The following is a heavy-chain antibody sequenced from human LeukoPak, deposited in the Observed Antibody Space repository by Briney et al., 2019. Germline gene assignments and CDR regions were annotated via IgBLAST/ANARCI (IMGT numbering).Heavy chain of an antibody. CDR1: GFTFSNAW. CDR2: IKSKTDGGTT. D-gene: IGHD2-15*01. J-gene: IGHJ4*02. Sequence: GGSLRLSCAASGFTFSNAWMSWVRQAPGKGLEWVGRIKSKTDGGTTDYAAPVKGRFTISRDDSKKTLYLQMNSLKTEVTAVYFCTTDKVVVAAAPIDYWGQGTLVTVSS. V-gene: IGHV3-15*01. CDR3: TTDKVVVAAAPIDY.